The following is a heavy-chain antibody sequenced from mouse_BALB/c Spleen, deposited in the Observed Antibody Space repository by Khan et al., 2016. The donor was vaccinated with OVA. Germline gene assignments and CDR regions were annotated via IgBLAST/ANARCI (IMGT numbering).Heavy chain of an antibody. CDR2: ISSDSNTI. Sequence: EVELVESGGGLVQTGWSRKLSCAASGFSFSGFGMHWVRQAPEKGLEWVAYISSDSNTIYYADTVKGRFTISRDNPKNTLFLQMTSLRSEVTAMYYCARTGYYYFDYWGQGTTLTVSS. J-gene: IGHJ2*01. CDR3: ARTGYYYFDY. CDR1: GFSFSGFG. V-gene: IGHV5-17*02. D-gene: IGHD2-3*01.